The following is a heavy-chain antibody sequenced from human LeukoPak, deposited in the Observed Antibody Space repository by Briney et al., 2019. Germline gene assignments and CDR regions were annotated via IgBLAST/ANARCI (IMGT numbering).Heavy chain of an antibody. D-gene: IGHD5-18*01. CDR1: GFTFSTYN. Sequence: GGSLRLSCEASGFTFSTYNMNWVRQAPGKRLEWVSSITSSSSYVFYADSVKGRFTISRDNAKNSLYLQMNSLRAEDTAVYYCAREAAIARDDAFDIWGQGTMVTVSS. V-gene: IGHV3-21*01. CDR3: AREAAIARDDAFDI. J-gene: IGHJ3*02. CDR2: ITSSSSYV.